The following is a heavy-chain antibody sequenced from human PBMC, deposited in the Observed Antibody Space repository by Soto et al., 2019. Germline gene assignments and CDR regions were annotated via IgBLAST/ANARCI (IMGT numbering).Heavy chain of an antibody. CDR3: ARKTWGGGDDFGY. CDR2: ISSSSSSI. D-gene: IGHD2-21*01. CDR1: GFTFSSYA. V-gene: IGHV3-48*02. Sequence: GGSLRLSCSASGFTFSSYAMAWVRQAPGKGPEWVSFISSSSSSIYYADTVKGRFTISRDNAKNSLYLQMNSLRDEDTAVYYCARKTWGGGDDFGYWGQGTLVTVSS. J-gene: IGHJ4*02.